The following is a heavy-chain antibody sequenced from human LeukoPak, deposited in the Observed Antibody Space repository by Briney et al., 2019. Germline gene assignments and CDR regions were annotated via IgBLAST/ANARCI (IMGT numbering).Heavy chain of an antibody. CDR2: ISYDGSNK. V-gene: IGHV3-30*18. CDR1: GFTFSSHG. J-gene: IGHJ4*02. Sequence: RGSLRLSCAASGFTFSSHGMHWVRQAPGKGLEWVALISYDGSNKYYADSVKGRFTISRDNSKNTLYLQMNSLRAEDTAAYYCAKRGYCSGGTCYSFHFDYWGQGTLVTVSS. CDR3: AKRGYCSGGTCYSFHFDY. D-gene: IGHD2-15*01.